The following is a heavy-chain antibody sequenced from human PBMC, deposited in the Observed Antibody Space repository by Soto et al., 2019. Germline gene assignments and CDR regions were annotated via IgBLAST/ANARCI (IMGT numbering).Heavy chain of an antibody. V-gene: IGHV4-34*01. CDR2: INHSGST. CDR1: GGSFSGYY. D-gene: IGHD6-19*01. CDR3: ARPGYSSGAQNWFDP. Sequence: ETLSLTCAVYGGSFSGYYWSWIRQPPGKGLEWIGEINHSGSTNYNPSLKSRVTISVDTSKNQFSLKLSSVTAADTAVYYCARPGYSSGAQNWFDPWGQGTLVTVSS. J-gene: IGHJ5*02.